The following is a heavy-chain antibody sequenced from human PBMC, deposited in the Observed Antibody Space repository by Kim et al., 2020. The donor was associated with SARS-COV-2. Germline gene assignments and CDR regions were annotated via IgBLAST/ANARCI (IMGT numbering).Heavy chain of an antibody. D-gene: IGHD4-4*01. Sequence: GGSLRLSCVASGFSFSDHFMDWVRQAPGKGLEYVGRIRSKGSSYSTEYAASVRGRFIISRDDSKNLLSLQMNNLKTEDTAVYYCTRDRDYSLDVWGQGTTVTVS. CDR1: GFSFSDHF. CDR2: IRSKGSSYST. V-gene: IGHV3-72*01. J-gene: IGHJ6*02. CDR3: TRDRDYSLDV.